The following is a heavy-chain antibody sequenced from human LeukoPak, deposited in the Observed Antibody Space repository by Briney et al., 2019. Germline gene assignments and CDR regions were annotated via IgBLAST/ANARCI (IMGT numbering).Heavy chain of an antibody. CDR3: ARHHDYGDSPINY. CDR2: IYYSGST. Sequence: SETLSLTCTVSGGSISSYCWSWIRQPPGKGLEWIGYIYYSGSTNYNPSLKSRVTISVDTSKNQFSLKLSSVTAADTAVYYCARHHDYGDSPINYWGQGTLVTVSS. V-gene: IGHV4-59*08. J-gene: IGHJ4*02. CDR1: GGSISSYC. D-gene: IGHD4-17*01.